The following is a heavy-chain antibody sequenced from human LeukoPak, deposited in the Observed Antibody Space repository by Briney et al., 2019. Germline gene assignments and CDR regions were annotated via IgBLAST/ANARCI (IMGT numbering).Heavy chain of an antibody. V-gene: IGHV3-48*03. CDR2: IRCSGSPI. J-gene: IGHJ4*02. CDR3: ARVGWSYHYYFDY. D-gene: IGHD1-26*01. CDR1: GPTDGSHE. Sequence: SRCLSRPVAGPTDGSHEVKWVRQPAGKVREWVSYIRCSGSPIYYADSVKGRFAIYRDNAKNSLYLQMNSLRAEDTAVYYCARVGWSYHYYFDYWGQGTLVTVSS.